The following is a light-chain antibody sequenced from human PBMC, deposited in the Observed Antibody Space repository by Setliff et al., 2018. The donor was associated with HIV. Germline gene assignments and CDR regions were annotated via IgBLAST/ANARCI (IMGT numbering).Light chain of an antibody. CDR2: DAT. CDR3: TSYTANNTPV. Sequence: QSALTQPASVIGSPGQSITISCNGTSSDIGGYNYVSWYQQHPDTVPKLIIYDATNRPSGISDRFSGSKSADAASLTISGLQTEDEADYYCTSYTANNTPVFGTGTRSPS. J-gene: IGLJ1*01. CDR1: SSDIGGYNY. V-gene: IGLV2-14*03.